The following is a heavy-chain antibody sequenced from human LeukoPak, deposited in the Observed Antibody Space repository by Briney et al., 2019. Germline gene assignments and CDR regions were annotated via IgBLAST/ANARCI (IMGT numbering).Heavy chain of an antibody. Sequence: SQTLSLTCALSGDIISSNSAAWHWIRQAPSRGLEWLVRTYYRSNWYNDYAVSVKSRITINPDTSKDQFSLQLNSVTPEDTAVYYCARDLNGDYYYYYYMDVWGKGTTVTVSS. V-gene: IGHV6-1*01. CDR2: TYYRSNWYN. CDR3: ARDLNGDYYYYYYMDV. CDR1: GDIISSNSAA. D-gene: IGHD4-17*01. J-gene: IGHJ6*03.